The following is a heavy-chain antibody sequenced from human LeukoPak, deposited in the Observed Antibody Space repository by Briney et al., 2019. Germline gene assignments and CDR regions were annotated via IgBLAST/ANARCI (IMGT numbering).Heavy chain of an antibody. J-gene: IGHJ4*02. Sequence: PSETLSLTCTVSGGSISSYYWSWIRQPPGKGLEWIRHIYYTGSTNYNPSLRSRLTISLDTSTSQFSLRLSSVTAADTAVYYCARHKPTGSYPLELWGQGTLVTVSS. D-gene: IGHD3-10*01. CDR1: GGSISSYY. V-gene: IGHV4-59*08. CDR3: ARHKPTGSYPLEL. CDR2: IYYTGST.